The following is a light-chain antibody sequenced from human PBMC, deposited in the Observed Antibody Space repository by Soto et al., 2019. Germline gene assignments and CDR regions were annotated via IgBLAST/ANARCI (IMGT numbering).Light chain of an antibody. CDR1: SSNIGRNP. CDR3: ATWDDSLYGMV. Sequence: QSVLTQPPSASGTPGQRVTISCSGSSSNIGRNPVNWYLQLPGTAPKLLIYSNNQRPSGVPDRVSASKAGTSASLTISGLKYEEEADYYCATWDDSLYGMVFGGGTKVTVL. J-gene: IGLJ2*01. CDR2: SNN. V-gene: IGLV1-44*01.